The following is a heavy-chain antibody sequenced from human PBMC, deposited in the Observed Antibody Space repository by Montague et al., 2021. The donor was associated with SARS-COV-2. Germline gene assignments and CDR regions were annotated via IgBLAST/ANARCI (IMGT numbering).Heavy chain of an antibody. D-gene: IGHD1-26*01. CDR1: RDSVSRNSAA. V-gene: IGHV6-1*01. J-gene: IGHJ4*02. Sequence: CAISRDSVSRNSAAWNWIRQSPSRGLEWLGRTYYRSKWYNDYAVSVKSRITINPVTSKNQISLQLNSVTPEDTAVYYCARTSASSDYWGQGTLVTVSS. CDR3: ARTSASSDY. CDR2: TYYRSKWYN.